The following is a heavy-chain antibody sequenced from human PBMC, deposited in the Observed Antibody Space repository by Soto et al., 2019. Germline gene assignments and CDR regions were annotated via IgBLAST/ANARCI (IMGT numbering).Heavy chain of an antibody. J-gene: IGHJ4*02. CDR1: GFSLSARGVG. V-gene: IGHV2-5*01. Sequence: QITLKESGPTLVKPTQTLTLTCTFSGFSLSARGVGVGWIRQPPGKALEWLALIYWNDDKRYSPSLQSRLTITTDASKNQVVCSSTNVDPADTATYYCAHSPWGAAPDYWGQGTLVTVSS. D-gene: IGHD6-6*01. CDR2: IYWNDDK. CDR3: AHSPWGAAPDY.